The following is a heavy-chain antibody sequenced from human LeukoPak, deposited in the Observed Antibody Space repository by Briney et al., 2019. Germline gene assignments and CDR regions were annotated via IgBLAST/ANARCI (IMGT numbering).Heavy chain of an antibody. CDR2: ISGSGGNT. V-gene: IGHV3-23*01. D-gene: IGHD3-16*01. Sequence: GGSLRLACAASGFTFSSYVMSWVRQAPGKGLEWVSAISGSGGNTYYADSVKGRFTISRDKSKNTLYLQMNSLRAEDTAVYYCAKASWVSSADAVLWGQGTLVTVSS. CDR3: AKASWVSSADAVL. J-gene: IGHJ4*02. CDR1: GFTFSSYV.